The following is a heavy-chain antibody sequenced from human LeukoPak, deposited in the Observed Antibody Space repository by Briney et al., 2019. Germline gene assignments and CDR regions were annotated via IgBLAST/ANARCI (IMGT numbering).Heavy chain of an antibody. CDR1: GGSISSYY. V-gene: IGHV4-59*01. J-gene: IGHJ5*02. CDR3: ARVGEVWSGYPNWFDP. Sequence: SETLSLTCTASGGSISSYYWSWIRQPPGKGLEWIWYIYYSGSTNYNPSLKSRVTISVDTSKNQFSLKLSYVTAADTAVYYCARVGEVWSGYPNWFDPWGQGTLVTVSS. CDR2: IYYSGST. D-gene: IGHD3-3*01.